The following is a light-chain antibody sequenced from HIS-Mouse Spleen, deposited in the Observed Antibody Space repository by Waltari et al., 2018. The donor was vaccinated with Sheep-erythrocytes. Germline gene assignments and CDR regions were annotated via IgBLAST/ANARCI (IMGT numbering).Light chain of an antibody. CDR1: NIGSKS. J-gene: IGLJ2*01. Sequence: SSVLTQPPSVSVAPGKTARITCGGNNIGSKSVHWYQQKPGQAPVLVVYEDSDRPSGIPERFSGSNSGNTATLTISRVEAGDEADYYCQVWDSSSVLFGGGTKLTVL. V-gene: IGLV3-21*03. CDR3: QVWDSSSVL. CDR2: EDS.